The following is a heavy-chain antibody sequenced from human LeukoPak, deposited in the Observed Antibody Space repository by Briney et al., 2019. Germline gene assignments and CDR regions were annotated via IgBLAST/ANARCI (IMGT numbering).Heavy chain of an antibody. CDR1: GGTFSSYA. Sequence: ASVKVSCKASGGTFSSYAISWVRQAPGQGLEWMGRIIPILGIANYAQKFQGRVTITADKSTSTAYMELSSLRSEDTAVYYCARDFGYRASNDAFDIWGQGTMVTVSS. D-gene: IGHD5-18*01. CDR3: ARDFGYRASNDAFDI. J-gene: IGHJ3*02. CDR2: IIPILGIA. V-gene: IGHV1-69*04.